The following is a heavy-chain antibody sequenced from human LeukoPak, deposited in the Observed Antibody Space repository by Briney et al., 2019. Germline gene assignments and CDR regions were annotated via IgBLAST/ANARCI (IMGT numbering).Heavy chain of an antibody. CDR3: VGQWELPPYYFDY. D-gene: IGHD1-26*01. CDR2: IYYSGST. V-gene: IGHV4-59*01. Sequence: SETLSLPCTVSGGSISSYYWSWIRQPPGKGLEWIGYIYYSGSTNYNPSLKSRVTISVDTSKNQFSLKLSSVTAADTAVYYCVGQWELPPYYFDYWGQGTLVTVSS. J-gene: IGHJ4*02. CDR1: GGSISSYY.